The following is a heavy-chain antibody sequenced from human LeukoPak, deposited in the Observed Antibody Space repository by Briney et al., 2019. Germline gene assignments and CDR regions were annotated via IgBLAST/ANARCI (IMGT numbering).Heavy chain of an antibody. CDR2: ISYSGST. Sequence: SETLSLTCTVSSGSISSYYWSWIRQPPGKGLEWIGHISYSGSTDYNPSLKSRVTISVDTSKNQFSLELNSVTAADTAMYYCARHYYCDTFDYWGQGALVTVSS. V-gene: IGHV4-59*01. CDR1: SGSISSYY. J-gene: IGHJ4*02. D-gene: IGHD3-22*01. CDR3: ARHYYCDTFDY.